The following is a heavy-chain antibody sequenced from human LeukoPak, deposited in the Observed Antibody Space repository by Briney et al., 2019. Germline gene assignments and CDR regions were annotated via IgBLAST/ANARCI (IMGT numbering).Heavy chain of an antibody. J-gene: IGHJ3*02. CDR3: ARTRWSNGIAVIRGAFDI. Sequence: SEALSLTCTVSGVSISSYYWSWIRQPPGKGLEWIGYIYYSGSTNYNPSLKSRVTISVDTSKNQFSLKLSSVTAADTAVYYCARTRWSNGIAVIRGAFDIWGQGTMVTVSS. V-gene: IGHV4-59*01. CDR2: IYYSGST. CDR1: GVSISSYY. D-gene: IGHD6-19*01.